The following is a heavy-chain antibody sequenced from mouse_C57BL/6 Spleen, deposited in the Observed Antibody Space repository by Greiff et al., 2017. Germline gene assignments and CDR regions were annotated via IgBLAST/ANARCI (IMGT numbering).Heavy chain of an antibody. V-gene: IGHV1-55*01. CDR2: IYPGSGST. J-gene: IGHJ4*01. D-gene: IGHD1-1*01. CDR1: GYTFTSYW. Sequence: VQLQQPGAELVKPGASVKMSCKASGYTFTSYWITWVKQRPGQGLEWIGDIYPGSGSTNYNEKFKGKATLTVDTSSSTAYMQLSSLTSEDSAVYYCARIGTVVGAMDYWGQGTSVTVSS. CDR3: ARIGTVVGAMDY.